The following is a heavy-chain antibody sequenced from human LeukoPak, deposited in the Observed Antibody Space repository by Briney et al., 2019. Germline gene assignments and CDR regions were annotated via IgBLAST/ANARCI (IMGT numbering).Heavy chain of an antibody. J-gene: IGHJ6*02. V-gene: IGHV4-4*02. CDR2: VYHNGTP. Sequence: SETLSLTCAVSVGSISSGNWWSWVRPSPGKGLEWIGEVYHNGTPNYSPSLKSRVTISADTFKNHFSLKLTSVTAADTAVYYCATAPILRGEAGEQYKYGMDVWGQGTTVIVSS. D-gene: IGHD1-1*01. CDR1: VGSISSGNW. CDR3: ATAPILRGEAGEQYKYGMDV.